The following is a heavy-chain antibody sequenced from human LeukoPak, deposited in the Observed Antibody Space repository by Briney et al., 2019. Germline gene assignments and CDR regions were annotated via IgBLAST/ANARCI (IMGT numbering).Heavy chain of an antibody. J-gene: IGHJ4*02. Sequence: GGTLRLSCAASGFTFSSYGMSWVRQAPGKGLEWVSAISGSGGSTYYADSVKGRFTISRDNSKNTLYLQMNSLRAEDTAVYYCACYGSTEPFDYWGQGTLVTVSS. CDR3: ACYGSTEPFDY. CDR1: GFTFSSYG. CDR2: ISGSGGST. D-gene: IGHD3-10*01. V-gene: IGHV3-23*01.